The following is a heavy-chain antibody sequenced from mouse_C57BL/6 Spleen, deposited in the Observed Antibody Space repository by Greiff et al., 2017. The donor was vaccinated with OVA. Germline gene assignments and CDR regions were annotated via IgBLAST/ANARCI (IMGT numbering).Heavy chain of an antibody. D-gene: IGHD2-3*01. J-gene: IGHJ1*03. CDR2: IDPEPGGT. CDR3: TRRGMVINWYFDV. CDR1: GYTFTDYE. Sequence: VQLQQSGAELVRPGASVTLSCKASGYTFTDYEMHWVKQTPVHGLEWIGAIDPEPGGTAYNQKFKGKAILTADKSSSTAYMELRSLTSEDSAVYYCTRRGMVINWYFDVWGTGTTVTVSS. V-gene: IGHV1-15*01.